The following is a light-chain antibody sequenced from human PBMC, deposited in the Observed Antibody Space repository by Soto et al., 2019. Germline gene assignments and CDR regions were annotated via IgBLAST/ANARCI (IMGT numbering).Light chain of an antibody. J-gene: IGKJ3*01. CDR2: GTS. CDR3: KQYGISLFT. Sequence: EIVLAQSPGTLSLSPGERATLSCRASQRVRSKYLAWYQQKPGQSPRVLIYGTSIRASGVPERFSGGGSGTDFTATIPTLEPPDFAVYYCKQYGISLFTFGTETKVAFK. V-gene: IGKV3-20*01. CDR1: QRVRSKY.